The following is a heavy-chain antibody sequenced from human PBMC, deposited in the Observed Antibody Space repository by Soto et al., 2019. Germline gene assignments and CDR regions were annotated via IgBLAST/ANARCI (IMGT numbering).Heavy chain of an antibody. CDR1: GFTFSSYA. CDR3: ARGAPVGSGSYEWFDP. D-gene: IGHD1-26*01. CDR2: ISYDGSNK. Sequence: GGSLRLSCAASGFTFSSYAMHWVRQAPGKGLEWVAVISYDGSNKYYADSVKGRFTISRDNSKNTLYLQMNSLRAEDTAVYYCARGAPVGSGSYEWFDPWGQGTLVTVSS. J-gene: IGHJ5*02. V-gene: IGHV3-30-3*01.